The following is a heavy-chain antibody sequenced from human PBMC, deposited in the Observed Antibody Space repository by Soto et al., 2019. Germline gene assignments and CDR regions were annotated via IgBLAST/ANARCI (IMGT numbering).Heavy chain of an antibody. D-gene: IGHD3-3*01. Sequence: SVKVSCKASGGTFSNNAISWVRQAPGQGLEWMGGIIPISGSTSYAPKFQGRVTITADESATTAYVELSSLRSEDTAVYYCARGPDRSGFYLFDYWGPGTLVTVSS. V-gene: IGHV1-69*13. CDR2: IIPISGST. J-gene: IGHJ4*02. CDR1: GGTFSNNA. CDR3: ARGPDRSGFYLFDY.